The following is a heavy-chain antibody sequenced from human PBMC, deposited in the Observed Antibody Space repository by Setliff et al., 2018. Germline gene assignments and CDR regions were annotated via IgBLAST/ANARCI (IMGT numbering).Heavy chain of an antibody. CDR2: INPTGGSV. CDR3: ARDGERYSGSSWLDS. Sequence: GASVKVSCKASGYTFNTYYMHWVRQAPGHALEWMGIINPTGGSVNYAPKFQGRATMTRDTSTRTFYMELSSLTSEDTAIYYCARDGERYSGSSWLDSWGQGTLVTVSS. J-gene: IGHJ5*01. V-gene: IGHV1-46*02. CDR1: GYTFNTYY. D-gene: IGHD6-6*01.